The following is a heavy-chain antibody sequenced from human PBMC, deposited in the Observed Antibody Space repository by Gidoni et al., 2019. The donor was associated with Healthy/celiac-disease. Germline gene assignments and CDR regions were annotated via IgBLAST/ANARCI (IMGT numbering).Heavy chain of an antibody. Sequence: EVQLVESGGVVVQPGGSLRLSCAASGFPFDDYAMHWVRQAPGKGLEWVSLISWDGGSTYYADSVKGRFTISRDNSKNSLYLQMNSLRAEDTALYYCAKGDCSSTSCYTDYWGQGTLVTVSS. D-gene: IGHD2-2*02. CDR1: GFPFDDYA. V-gene: IGHV3-43D*03. J-gene: IGHJ4*02. CDR3: AKGDCSSTSCYTDY. CDR2: ISWDGGST.